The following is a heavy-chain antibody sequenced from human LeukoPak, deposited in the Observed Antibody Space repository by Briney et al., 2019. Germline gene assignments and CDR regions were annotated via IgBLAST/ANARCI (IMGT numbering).Heavy chain of an antibody. Sequence: SETLSLTCTVSGGSISSSGYYWAWIRQPPGKGLEWVGSIYYSGTTYYNPSLKSRVTVSVDTSKNQFSLKLTSVTAADTAVYYCASGPGGSALFNWGQGTLVTVSS. V-gene: IGHV4-39*07. D-gene: IGHD4-23*01. J-gene: IGHJ4*02. CDR3: ASGPGGSALFN. CDR1: GGSISSSGYY. CDR2: IYYSGTT.